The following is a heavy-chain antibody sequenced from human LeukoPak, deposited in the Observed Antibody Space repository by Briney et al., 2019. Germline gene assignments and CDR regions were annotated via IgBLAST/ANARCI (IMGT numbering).Heavy chain of an antibody. V-gene: IGHV3-21*01. CDR3: ARASLVTMLWGVVLPNAFDI. CDR2: ISSSNSYI. Sequence: GGSLRLSCAASGFTFSSYNMSWVRQAPGKGLEWVSSISSSNSYIYYADSVKGRFTISRDNAKNSLNLQLNRLTDEGTAVYYCARASLVTMLWGVVLPNAFDIWGQGTMVTVSS. CDR1: GFTFSSYN. J-gene: IGHJ3*02. D-gene: IGHD3-10*01.